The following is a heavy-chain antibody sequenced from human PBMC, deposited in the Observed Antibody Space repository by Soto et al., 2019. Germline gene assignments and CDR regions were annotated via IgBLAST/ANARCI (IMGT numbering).Heavy chain of an antibody. D-gene: IGHD5-18*01. CDR2: ISWDGGST. CDR3: AKDRVDTAMDYYLGY. V-gene: IGHV3-43*01. Sequence: EVQLVESGGVVVQPGGSLRLSCAASGFTFADYTMHWVRQAPGKGLEWVSLISWDGGSTYYADSVKGRFTISRDNSKNSLFLQMNSLRSEDTALYYCAKDRVDTAMDYYLGYWGQGTLVTVSS. J-gene: IGHJ4*02. CDR1: GFTFADYT.